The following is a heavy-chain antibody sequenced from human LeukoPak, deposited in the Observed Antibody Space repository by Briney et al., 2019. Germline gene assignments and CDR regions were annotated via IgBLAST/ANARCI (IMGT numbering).Heavy chain of an antibody. D-gene: IGHD3-3*01. V-gene: IGHV2-5*01. CDR1: GFSLTTRPLG. CDR2: IYWNDDK. Sequence: SGPTLVKPTQTLTLTCSLSGFSLTTRPLGVGWIRQPPGKALESLAPIYWNDDKRYSPSLKSRLTITKDTSKNQVVLTMTNMDPVDTATYYCAHSVGDFWSDYGSTFDYWGQGTLVTVSS. J-gene: IGHJ4*02. CDR3: AHSVGDFWSDYGSTFDY.